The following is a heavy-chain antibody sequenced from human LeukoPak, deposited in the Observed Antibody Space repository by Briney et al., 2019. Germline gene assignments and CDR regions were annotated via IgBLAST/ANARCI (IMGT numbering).Heavy chain of an antibody. CDR1: GFTVSSNY. V-gene: IGHV3-53*01. CDR3: ARGRPSFYFDF. CDR2: IYTGGNT. Sequence: GTSLRLSCAASGFTVSSNYMTWVRQAPGKGLEWVSVIYTGGNTDYADSAKGRFTISRDNSKNTLYLQMNSLRAEDTAVYYCARGRPSFYFDFWGQGTLVTVSS. J-gene: IGHJ4*02.